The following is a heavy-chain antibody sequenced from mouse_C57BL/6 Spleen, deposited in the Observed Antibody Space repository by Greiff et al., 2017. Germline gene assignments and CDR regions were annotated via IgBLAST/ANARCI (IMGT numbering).Heavy chain of an antibody. CDR2: IYPGSGST. CDR3: ARQDYGNYDFDY. CDR1: GYTFTSYW. J-gene: IGHJ2*01. D-gene: IGHD2-1*01. V-gene: IGHV1-55*01. Sequence: QVQLQQPGAELVKPGASVKLSCKASGYTFTSYWITWVKQRPGQGLEWIGDIYPGSGSTNYNEKFKSKATLTVDTSSSTAYMQLSSLTSEDSAVYYCARQDYGNYDFDYWGQGTTLTVSS.